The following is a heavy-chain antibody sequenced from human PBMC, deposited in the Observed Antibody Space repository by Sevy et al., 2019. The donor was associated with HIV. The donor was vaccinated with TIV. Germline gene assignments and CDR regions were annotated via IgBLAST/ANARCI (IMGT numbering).Heavy chain of an antibody. D-gene: IGHD4-17*01. V-gene: IGHV3-11*01. Sequence: GGSLRLSCAASGFTFSDYYMSWIRQAPGKGLEWISYISGSDSTIYYADSVKGRFTISRDNAKNSLYLQMNSLRAEDTAVYYCARDHVKDGDLGDYYYCAMDVWGQGTTVTVSS. CDR3: ARDHVKDGDLGDYYYCAMDV. J-gene: IGHJ6*02. CDR1: GFTFSDYY. CDR2: ISGSDSTI.